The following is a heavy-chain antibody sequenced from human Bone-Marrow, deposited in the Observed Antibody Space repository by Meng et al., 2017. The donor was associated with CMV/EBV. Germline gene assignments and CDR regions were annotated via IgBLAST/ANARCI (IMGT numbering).Heavy chain of an antibody. Sequence: SETLSLTCTVSGGSVSSGSYYWSWIRQPPGKGLEWIGYIYYSGSTNYNPSLKSRVTISVDTSKNQFSLKLSSVTAADTAVYYCARDPRAHYDFWSGYYSGYYYGMDVWGQGTTVTVSS. CDR3: ARDPRAHYDFWSGYYSGYYYGMDV. J-gene: IGHJ6*02. CDR1: GGSVSSGSYY. V-gene: IGHV4-61*01. D-gene: IGHD3-3*01. CDR2: IYYSGST.